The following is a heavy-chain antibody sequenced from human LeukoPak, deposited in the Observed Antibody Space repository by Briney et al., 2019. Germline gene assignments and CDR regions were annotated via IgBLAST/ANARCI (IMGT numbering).Heavy chain of an antibody. J-gene: IGHJ4*02. CDR3: ARTNDFWSGYYQYYFDY. D-gene: IGHD3-3*01. CDR1: GFTFSSYW. CDR2: IKQDGSEK. Sequence: PGGSLRHSCAASGFTFSSYWMSWVRHAPGKELEWVANIKQDGSEKYYVDSVKGRFTISRDNAKNSLYLQMNSLRAEDTAVYYCARTNDFWSGYYQYYFDYWGQGTLVTVSS. V-gene: IGHV3-7*01.